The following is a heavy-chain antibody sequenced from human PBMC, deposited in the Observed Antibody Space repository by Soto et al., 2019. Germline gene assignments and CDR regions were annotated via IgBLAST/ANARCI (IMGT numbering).Heavy chain of an antibody. CDR3: ARGVRGPSAGSYNY. CDR1: GGSFSGYY. CDR2: INHRGST. V-gene: IGHV4-34*01. D-gene: IGHD2-15*01. J-gene: IGHJ4*02. Sequence: PSETLSLTCAVYGGSFSGYYWSWIRQPPGKGLEWIGEINHRGSTSYNPSLMSRVTISVDTSKNQFSLKLSSVTAADTVVYYCARGVRGPSAGSYNYWGQGTLVTVSS.